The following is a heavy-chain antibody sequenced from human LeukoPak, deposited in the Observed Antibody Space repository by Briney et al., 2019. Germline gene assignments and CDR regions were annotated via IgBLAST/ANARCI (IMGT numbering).Heavy chain of an antibody. CDR2: INPNSGGT. D-gene: IGHD6-25*01. Sequence: ASVKVSCKASGYTFTGYYMHWVRQAPGQGLEWMGWINPNSGGTNYAQKFQGRVTMTRDTSISTAYMELSRLRSDDTAVYYCATYDVYSSGDLASYLDYWGQGTLVTVSS. CDR1: GYTFTGYY. V-gene: IGHV1-2*02. J-gene: IGHJ4*02. CDR3: ATYDVYSSGDLASYLDY.